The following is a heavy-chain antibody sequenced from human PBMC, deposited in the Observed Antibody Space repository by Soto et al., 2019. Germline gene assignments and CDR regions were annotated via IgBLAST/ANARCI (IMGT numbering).Heavy chain of an antibody. CDR3: AREPLITIFGVVYYGMDV. V-gene: IGHV4-34*01. Sequence: PXETLSLTCSVDGWSFSGYYWSWIRQPPGKGLEWIGEINHSGSTNYNPSLKSRVTISVDTSKNQFSLKLSSVTAADTAVYYCAREPLITIFGVVYYGMDVWGQGTTVTVSS. CDR2: INHSGST. D-gene: IGHD3-3*01. J-gene: IGHJ6*02. CDR1: GWSFSGYY.